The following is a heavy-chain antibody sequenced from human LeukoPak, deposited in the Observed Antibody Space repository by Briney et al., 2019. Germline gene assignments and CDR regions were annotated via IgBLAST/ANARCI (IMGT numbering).Heavy chain of an antibody. D-gene: IGHD2-15*01. V-gene: IGHV3-23*01. CDR3: AKEEGAHHGGSDY. Sequence: GGSLRLSCEASGLTFSSFAMSWVRQAPGKGLEGVSAISGSGGSTYYADSVKGRFTISRDNSKNTLYLQMNSLRAEDTAVYYCAKEEGAHHGGSDYWGQGTLVTVSS. J-gene: IGHJ4*02. CDR1: GLTFSSFA. CDR2: ISGSGGST.